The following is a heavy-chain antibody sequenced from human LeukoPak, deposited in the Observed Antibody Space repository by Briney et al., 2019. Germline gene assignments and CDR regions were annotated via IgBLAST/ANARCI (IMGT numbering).Heavy chain of an antibody. CDR1: GFTFSSYG. J-gene: IGHJ6*02. V-gene: IGHV3-33*06. CDR3: AKCLLRADIVVVPAALYYYYGMDV. Sequence: PGGSLRLSCAASGFTFSSYGMHWVRQAPGKGLEWVAVIWYDGSNKYYADSVKGRFTISRDNSKNTLYLQMNSLRAEDTAVYYCAKCLLRADIVVVPAALYYYYGMDVWGQGTTVTVSS. D-gene: IGHD2-2*01. CDR2: IWYDGSNK.